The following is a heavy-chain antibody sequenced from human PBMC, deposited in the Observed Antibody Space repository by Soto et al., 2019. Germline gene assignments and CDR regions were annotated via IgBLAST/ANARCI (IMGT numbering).Heavy chain of an antibody. D-gene: IGHD6-6*01. CDR2: INRDGSST. Sequence: EVQLVESGGGLVQPGGSLRLSCAASGFTFSSYWMHWVRQAPGKGLVWVSRINRDGSSTSYADSVKGRFTISRDNANNTLYLQMHRLRAEDTAVYDCASDTSTYYYGRDVWGQGTTVTVSS. CDR1: GFTFSSYW. V-gene: IGHV3-74*01. CDR3: ASDTSTYYYGRDV. J-gene: IGHJ6*02.